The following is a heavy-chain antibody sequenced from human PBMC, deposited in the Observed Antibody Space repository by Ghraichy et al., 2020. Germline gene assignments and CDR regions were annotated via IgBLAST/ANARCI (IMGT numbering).Heavy chain of an antibody. D-gene: IGHD4-17*01. CDR1: GFTFSNYW. CDR2: IKQDGSEK. Sequence: LSLTCAASGFTFSNYWMSWVRQAPGKGLEWVANIKQDGSEKYYVDSVKGRFTISRDNAKNSLYLQMNSLRAEDTAVYSCARVGDYPSYWGQGTLVTVSS. V-gene: IGHV3-7*01. CDR3: ARVGDYPSY. J-gene: IGHJ4*02.